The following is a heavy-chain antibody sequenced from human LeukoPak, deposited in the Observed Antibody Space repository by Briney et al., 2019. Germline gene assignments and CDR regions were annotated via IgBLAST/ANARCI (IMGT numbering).Heavy chain of an antibody. J-gene: IGHJ5*02. CDR3: ARRTSGWYLGNWFDP. CDR2: IYYSGST. V-gene: IGHV4-59*01. CDR1: GGPISSSY. Sequence: PSETLSLTCSVAGGPISSSYWSWIRQPPGKGLEWIGDIYYSGSTNYNPSLKSRVTISIDTSKKQFSLNLTSVTAADTAVYYCARRTSGWYLGNWFDPWGQGTLVTVSS. D-gene: IGHD6-19*01.